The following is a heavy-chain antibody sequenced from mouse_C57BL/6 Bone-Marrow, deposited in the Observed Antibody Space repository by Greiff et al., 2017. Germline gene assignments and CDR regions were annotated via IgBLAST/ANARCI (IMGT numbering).Heavy chain of an antibody. CDR1: GFTFSSYG. CDR3: ARPHSYGSSFAY. J-gene: IGHJ3*01. D-gene: IGHD1-1*01. V-gene: IGHV5-6*01. Sequence: DVQLVESGGDLVKPGGSLKLSCAASGFTFSSYGMSWVRQTPDKRLEWVATISSGGSYTYYPDSVKGRFTISRDNAKNTLYLQMSSLKSEDTAMYYCARPHSYGSSFAYWGQGTLVTVSA. CDR2: ISSGGSYT.